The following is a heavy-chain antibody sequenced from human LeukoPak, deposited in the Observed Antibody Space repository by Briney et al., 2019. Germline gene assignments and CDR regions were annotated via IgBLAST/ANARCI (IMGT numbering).Heavy chain of an antibody. CDR1: GYIFTDYY. J-gene: IGHJ3*02. V-gene: IGHV1-18*04. Sequence: GASVKVSCKASGYIFTDYYMHWVRQAPGQELGWMGWMNPNNGNTNYAQKLQGRVTMTTDTSTSTAYMELRSLRSDDTAVYYCARHLPEWELSSHDAFDIWGQGTMVTVSS. CDR3: ARHLPEWELSSHDAFDI. D-gene: IGHD1-26*01. CDR2: MNPNNGNT.